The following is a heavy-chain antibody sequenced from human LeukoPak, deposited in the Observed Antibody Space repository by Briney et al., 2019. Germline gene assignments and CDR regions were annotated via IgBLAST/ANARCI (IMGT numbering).Heavy chain of an antibody. D-gene: IGHD6-13*01. Sequence: ASVTVSCTASVCAFSSYAISWVRQAPGQGGEWMGGIIPIFGTAKYAQKFQGRVTFTADESTSTTYMGLSSLRSEDTAVYYCARVPRLAAAGTGWFDPWGQGTLVTVSS. CDR3: ARVPRLAAAGTGWFDP. CDR2: IIPIFGTA. V-gene: IGHV1-69*13. J-gene: IGHJ5*02. CDR1: VCAFSSYA.